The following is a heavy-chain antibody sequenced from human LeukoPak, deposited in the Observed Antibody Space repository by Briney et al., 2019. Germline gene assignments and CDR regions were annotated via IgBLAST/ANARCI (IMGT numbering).Heavy chain of an antibody. CDR2: IFYSGST. CDR3: ARVYCPNGVCYNSRGWFDP. V-gene: IGHV4-59*01. D-gene: IGHD2-8*01. Sequence: SETLSLTCTVSGGSISTYYWSWIRQPPGKGLEWIGYIFYSGSTNYNPSLKSRVTISVDTSKNQFSLKLSSVTAADTAVYYCARVYCPNGVCYNSRGWFDPWGQGTLVTVSS. J-gene: IGHJ5*02. CDR1: GGSISTYY.